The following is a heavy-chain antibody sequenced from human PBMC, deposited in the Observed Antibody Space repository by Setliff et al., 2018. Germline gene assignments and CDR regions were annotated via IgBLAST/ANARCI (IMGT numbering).Heavy chain of an antibody. Sequence: PSETLSLTCNVSGDSMNDNHWTWIRQPPGKGLEWIGRVYNTGTTNYNPSLKSRVTISISADTSNKSFSLNLFSVTAADTAVYYCVGRDFSGGDSWGHGTLVTVSS. V-gene: IGHV4-4*08. D-gene: IGHD6-25*01. CDR2: VYNTGTT. CDR1: GDSMNDNH. CDR3: VGRDFSGGDS. J-gene: IGHJ5*01.